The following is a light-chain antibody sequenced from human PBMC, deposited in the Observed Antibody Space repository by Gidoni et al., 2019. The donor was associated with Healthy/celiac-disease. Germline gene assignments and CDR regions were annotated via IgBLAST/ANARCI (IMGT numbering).Light chain of an antibody. Sequence: SYVLTQPPSVSVAPGQTARITFGGNNIGSKSVHWYKQKPGQAPVLVVYDESDRPSGIPERFSGSNSGNTATLTISRVEAGDEADYYCQVWDSSSDHPVFGGGTKLTVL. CDR1: NIGSKS. CDR2: DES. V-gene: IGLV3-21*02. J-gene: IGLJ2*01. CDR3: QVWDSSSDHPV.